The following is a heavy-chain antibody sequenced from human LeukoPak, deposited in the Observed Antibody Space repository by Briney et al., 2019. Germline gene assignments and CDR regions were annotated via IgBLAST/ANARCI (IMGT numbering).Heavy chain of an antibody. J-gene: IGHJ5*02. Sequence: GGSLRLSCSASGFTFSSYAMHWVRQAPGKGLEYVSAISSNGGSTYYADSVKGRFTISRDNSKNTLYLQMSSLRAEDTAVYYCVKGLYSSSWYWFDPWGQGTLVTVSS. CDR1: GFTFSSYA. CDR3: VKGLYSSSWYWFDP. V-gene: IGHV3-64D*06. CDR2: ISSNGGST. D-gene: IGHD6-13*01.